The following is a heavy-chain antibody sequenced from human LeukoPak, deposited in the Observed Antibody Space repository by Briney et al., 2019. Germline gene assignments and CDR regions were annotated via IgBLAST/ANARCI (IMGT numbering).Heavy chain of an antibody. CDR3: AKDRSIGTYYTFDH. D-gene: IGHD1-26*01. CDR2: IGSSSSYI. J-gene: IGHJ4*02. Sequence: GGSLRLSCVASGFTFSSYSVNWVRQAPGKGLEWVSCIGSSSSYIYYADSVKGRFTVSRDNSKNSLYLQMNSLTAADTAVYYCAKDRSIGTYYTFDHWGQGTLVTVSS. CDR1: GFTFSSYS. V-gene: IGHV3-21*04.